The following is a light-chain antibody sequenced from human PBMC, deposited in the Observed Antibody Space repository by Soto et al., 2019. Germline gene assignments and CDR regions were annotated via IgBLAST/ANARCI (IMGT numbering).Light chain of an antibody. CDR1: QRVSVW. CDR2: HAS. J-gene: IGKJ4*01. Sequence: DIQMTQSPSHLSASVGDSITITCRASQRVSVWLAWYQQKPGKAPKLLLYHASSLASGVPPRFSGSGSGTDFTLTITSLQPDDFATYYCQQFNTYPLTFGGGNRVDVK. CDR3: QQFNTYPLT. V-gene: IGKV1-5*01.